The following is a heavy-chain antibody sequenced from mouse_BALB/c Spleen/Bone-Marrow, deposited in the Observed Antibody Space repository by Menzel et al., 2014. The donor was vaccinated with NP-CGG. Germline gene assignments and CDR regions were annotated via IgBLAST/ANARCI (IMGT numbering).Heavy chain of an antibody. D-gene: IGHD4-1*01. CDR2: IVPSSDYT. CDR3: AREARTGAWFAY. J-gene: IGHJ3*01. V-gene: IGHV1-4*01. CDR1: GYTFTSYT. Sequence: VQLQQSGAELARPGASVKMSCKASGYTFTSYTMQWIRQRPGQGLEWFEYIVPSSDYTNYNQNFKDKATLTADKFSSTAYMQLNSLTSEDFAVYYCAREARTGAWFAYWGQGTLVTVSA.